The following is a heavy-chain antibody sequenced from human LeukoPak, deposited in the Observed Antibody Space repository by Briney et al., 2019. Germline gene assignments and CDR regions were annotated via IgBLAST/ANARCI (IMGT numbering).Heavy chain of an antibody. J-gene: IGHJ4*02. V-gene: IGHV3-30*02. Sequence: GGSLRLSCAASGFTFSSYGMHWVRQAPGKGLEWVAFIRYDGSNKYYADSVKGRFTISRDNSKNTLYLQMNSLRAEDTAVYYCAKGDDSSGYYSTNWGQGTLVTVSS. CDR1: GFTFSSYG. CDR3: AKGDDSSGYYSTN. CDR2: IRYDGSNK. D-gene: IGHD3-22*01.